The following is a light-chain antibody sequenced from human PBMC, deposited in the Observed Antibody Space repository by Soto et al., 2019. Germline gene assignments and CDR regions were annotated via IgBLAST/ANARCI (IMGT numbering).Light chain of an antibody. V-gene: IGKV3-15*01. CDR2: GAS. Sequence: IVMTQSPATLSVSPGERATLSCRASQSVSSNLAWYQQKPGQAPRLLIYGASTRATGIPARFSGSGSGTEFTLTISSLQSEDFAVYYCQQYNNWPVTFGQGPKV. J-gene: IGKJ1*01. CDR3: QQYNNWPVT. CDR1: QSVSSN.